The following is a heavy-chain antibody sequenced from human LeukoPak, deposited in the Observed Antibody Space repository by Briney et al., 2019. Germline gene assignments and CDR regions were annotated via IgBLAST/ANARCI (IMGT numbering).Heavy chain of an antibody. CDR1: GYSISTGYY. CDR2: FYHGGST. V-gene: IGHV4-38-2*01. CDR3: AGAMSIAARPPTIFDY. J-gene: IGHJ4*02. D-gene: IGHD6-6*01. Sequence: SQTLPLTCAVSGYSISTGYYWDWIRQPPGKGLEWIGTFYHGGSTYYNPSLKSRVTISVDTSKNQFSLNLTSVTAADTAVYYFAGAMSIAARPPTIFDYWGQGTLVTVSS.